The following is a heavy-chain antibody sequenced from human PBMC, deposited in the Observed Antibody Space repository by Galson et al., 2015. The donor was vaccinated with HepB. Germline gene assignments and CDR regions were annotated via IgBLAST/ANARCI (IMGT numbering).Heavy chain of an antibody. CDR3: AKVRRYCSSSSCYTLTDFDF. Sequence: SLRLSCAASRFTFSSYAMNWVRQAPGKGLEWVSGISGGGSGTYHADSVKGRFTISRDNSKNTLYLQMNSLRAEDTAVYYCAKVRRYCSSSSCYTLTDFDFWGRGTLVTVSS. CDR1: RFTFSSYA. D-gene: IGHD2-2*02. CDR2: ISGGGSGT. J-gene: IGHJ4*02. V-gene: IGHV3-23*01.